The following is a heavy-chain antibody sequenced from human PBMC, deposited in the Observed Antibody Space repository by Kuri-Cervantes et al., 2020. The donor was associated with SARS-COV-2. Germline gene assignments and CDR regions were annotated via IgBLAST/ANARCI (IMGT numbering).Heavy chain of an antibody. CDR3: ARDQCSSTSCYGTYYYYYYGMDV. J-gene: IGHJ6*02. CDR2: ISSSSSYI. Sequence: GGSLRLSCAASGFTFSSYSMSWVRQAPGKGLEWVSSISSSSSYIYYADSVKGRFTISRDNAKNSLYLQMNSLRAEDTAVYYCARDQCSSTSCYGTYYYYYYGMDVWGQGTTVTVSS. CDR1: GFTFSSYS. D-gene: IGHD2-2*01. V-gene: IGHV3-21*01.